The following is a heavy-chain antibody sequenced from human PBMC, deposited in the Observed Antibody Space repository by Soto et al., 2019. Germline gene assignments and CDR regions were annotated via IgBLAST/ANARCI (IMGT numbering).Heavy chain of an antibody. CDR2: IYYSGST. CDR1: GGSIRSGGYY. Sequence: LSLTSTVSGGSIRSGGYYLSWIRQHPGKGLGWVGYIYYSGSTYYNPSLKSRVTISVDTSKNQFSLKLSSVTAADTAVYYCARESCRGGLYSYGMRGYYYYGMDVWGQGTTVTVSS. D-gene: IGHD5-18*01. CDR3: ARESCRGGLYSYGMRGYYYYGMDV. J-gene: IGHJ6*02. V-gene: IGHV4-31*03.